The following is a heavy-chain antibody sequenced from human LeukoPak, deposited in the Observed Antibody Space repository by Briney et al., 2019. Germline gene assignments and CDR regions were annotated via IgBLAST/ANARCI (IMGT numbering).Heavy chain of an antibody. CDR2: TYYRSKRYN. Sequence: SQTLSLTCAISGDSVSSNSAAWNWIRQSPSRGLEWLGRTYYRSKRYNDYAVSVKSRITINPDTSKNQFSLQLNSVTPEDTAVYYCARTEMMYSSSWNRGVDYWGQGTLVTVSS. CDR1: GDSVSSNSAA. V-gene: IGHV6-1*01. D-gene: IGHD6-13*01. CDR3: ARTEMMYSSSWNRGVDY. J-gene: IGHJ4*02.